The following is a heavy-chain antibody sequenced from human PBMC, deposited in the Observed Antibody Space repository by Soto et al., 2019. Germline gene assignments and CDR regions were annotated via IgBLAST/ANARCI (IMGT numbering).Heavy chain of an antibody. CDR2: TYYRSKWYN. CDR3: ARVPQSGLVARSGMDV. D-gene: IGHD2-2*01. J-gene: IGHJ6*02. V-gene: IGHV6-1*01. Sequence: SQTLSLTCAISGDSVSSNSAAWNWIRQSPSRGLEWLGRTYYRSKWYNDYAVSVKSRITINPDTSKNQFSLQLNSVTPEDTAVYYCARVPQSGLVARSGMDVWGQGTTVTVSS. CDR1: GDSVSSNSAA.